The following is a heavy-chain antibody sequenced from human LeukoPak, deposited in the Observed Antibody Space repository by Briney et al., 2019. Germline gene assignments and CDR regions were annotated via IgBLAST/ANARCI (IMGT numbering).Heavy chain of an antibody. D-gene: IGHD3-3*01. Sequence: GGSLRLSCAASGFTFDDYAMHWVRQAPGKGLEWVSGISWNSGSIGYADSVKGRFTISRDNSKNTLYLQMNSLRAEDTAVYYCARDRPKPPPQYYDFWSGYYGGWFDPWGQGTLVTVSS. V-gene: IGHV3-9*01. J-gene: IGHJ5*02. CDR1: GFTFDDYA. CDR2: ISWNSGSI. CDR3: ARDRPKPPPQYYDFWSGYYGGWFDP.